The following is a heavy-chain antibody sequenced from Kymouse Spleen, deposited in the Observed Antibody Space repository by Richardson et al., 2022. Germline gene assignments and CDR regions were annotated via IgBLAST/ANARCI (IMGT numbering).Heavy chain of an antibody. V-gene: IGHV4-34*01. CDR2: INHSGST. CDR3: ARRELERLHAFDI. Sequence: QVQLQQWGAGLLKPSETLSLTCAVYGGSFSGYYWSWIRQPPGKGLEWIGEINHSGSTNYNPSLKSRVTISVDTSKNQFSLKLSSVTAADTAVYYCARRELERLHAFDIWGQGTMVTVSS. D-gene: IGHD1-1*01,IGHD1-20*01. CDR1: GGSFSGYY. J-gene: IGHJ3*02.